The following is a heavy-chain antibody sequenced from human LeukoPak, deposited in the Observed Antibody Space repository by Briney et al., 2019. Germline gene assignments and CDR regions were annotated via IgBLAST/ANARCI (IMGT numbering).Heavy chain of an antibody. CDR3: AREEGLYCSSTSCYSGGFDP. CDR2: IYYSGST. J-gene: IGHJ5*02. V-gene: IGHV4-59*01. D-gene: IGHD2-2*02. CDR1: GGSISTNY. Sequence: SETLSLTCTVFGGSISTNYWSWIRQPPGKGLEWIGYIYYSGSTNYNPSLKSRVTISVDTSKNQFSLKLSSVTAADTAVYYCAREEGLYCSSTSCYSGGFDPWGQGTLVTVSS.